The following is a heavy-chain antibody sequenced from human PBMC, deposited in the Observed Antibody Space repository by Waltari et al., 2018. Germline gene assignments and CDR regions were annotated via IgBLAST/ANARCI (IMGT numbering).Heavy chain of an antibody. V-gene: IGHV3-23*01. CDR1: GFTFSSYA. CDR2: ISGSGGST. Sequence: EVQLLESGGGLVQPGGSLRLYCEASGFTFSSYAMSWVPPAPGTGLSWVSHISGSGGSTYYADSVKGRFTISRDNSKNTLYLQMNSLRAEDTAVYYCAKDLISDYPEYFQHWGQGTLVTVSS. CDR3: AKDLISDYPEYFQH. D-gene: IGHD4-17*01. J-gene: IGHJ1*01.